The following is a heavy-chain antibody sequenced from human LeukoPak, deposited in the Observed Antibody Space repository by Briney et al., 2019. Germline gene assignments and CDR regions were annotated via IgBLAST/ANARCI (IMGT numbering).Heavy chain of an antibody. V-gene: IGHV4-59*08. J-gene: IGHJ6*02. CDR1: GGSISRYY. Sequence: PSETLSLTCTVSGGSISRYYRSWIRQPPGKGLEWSGYIYYSGSTNYNPSLKSRVTISVDTSKNQFSLKLSSVTAADTAVYYCARHSLSGSGKRGYYYCYYGMDVWGQGTTVTVSS. CDR2: IYYSGST. D-gene: IGHD3-10*01. CDR3: ARHSLSGSGKRGYYYCYYGMDV.